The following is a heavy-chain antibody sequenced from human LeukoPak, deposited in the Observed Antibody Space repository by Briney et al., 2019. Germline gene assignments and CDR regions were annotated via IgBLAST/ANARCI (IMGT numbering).Heavy chain of an antibody. Sequence: GGSLRLSCAPSGFTFSDYYMSWIRQAPGKGLEWVSYIGSSGSTIYDADSVKGRFTISRDNAKNSLYLQMNSLRAEDTAVYYCARDHEQQLVSLWFDPWGQGTLVTVSS. CDR3: ARDHEQQLVSLWFDP. D-gene: IGHD6-13*01. V-gene: IGHV3-11*01. CDR2: IGSSGSTI. J-gene: IGHJ5*02. CDR1: GFTFSDYY.